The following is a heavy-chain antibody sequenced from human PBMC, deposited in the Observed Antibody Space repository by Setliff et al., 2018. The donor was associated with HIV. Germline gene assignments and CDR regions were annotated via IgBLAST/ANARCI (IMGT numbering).Heavy chain of an antibody. V-gene: IGHV4-61*01. CDR2: IYFTGSS. CDR1: NGSISSGNHY. J-gene: IGHJ3*01. Sequence: PSETLSLTCTVSNGSISSGNHYWSWIRQPPGKGLEWIGSIYFTGSSDNNPSLKSRVTLSVDTSKHQFSLKLSSVTAADTAVYYCARVQMAYAAFDVWGQGTMVTVSS. D-gene: IGHD4-17*01. CDR3: ARVQMAYAAFDV.